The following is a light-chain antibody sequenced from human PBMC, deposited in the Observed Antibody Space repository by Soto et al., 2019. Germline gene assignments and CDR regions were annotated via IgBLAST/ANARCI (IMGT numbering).Light chain of an antibody. CDR3: QQYNSYSAT. CDR2: DAS. J-gene: IGKJ1*01. CDR1: QSISSW. V-gene: IGKV1-5*01. Sequence: DIQVTQAPSTPVASVRDRITITCRASQSISSWLAWYQQKPGKAPKLLIYDASSLESGVPSRFSGSGSGTEFTLTISSLQPDDFATYYCQQYNSYSATFGQGTKVDIK.